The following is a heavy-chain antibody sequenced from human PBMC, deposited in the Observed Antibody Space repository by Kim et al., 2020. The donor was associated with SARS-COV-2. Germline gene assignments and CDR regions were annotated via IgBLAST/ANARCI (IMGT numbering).Heavy chain of an antibody. CDR1: GGSISSSSYY. CDR2: IYYSGST. Sequence: ETLSLTCTVSGGSISSSSYYWGWIRQPPGKGLEWIGSIYYSGSTYYNPSLKSRVTISVDTSKNQFSLKLSSVTAADTAVYYCARDCSSTSCYAYYYYYGMDVWGQGTTVTVSS. CDR3: ARDCSSTSCYAYYYYYGMDV. D-gene: IGHD2-2*01. J-gene: IGHJ6*02. V-gene: IGHV4-39*07.